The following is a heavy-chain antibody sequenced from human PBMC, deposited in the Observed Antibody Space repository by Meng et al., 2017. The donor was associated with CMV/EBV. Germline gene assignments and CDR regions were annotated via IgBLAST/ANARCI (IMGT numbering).Heavy chain of an antibody. V-gene: IGHV1-69*12. CDR1: GGTFSTFA. Sequence: QVLLVQPGAEVKKPGSSVKVSCKTSGGTFSTFAISWVRQAPGEGLEWMGGIIPVFETANYAERFQDRVTITADDSTTTAYMELSSLRADDTALYFCARGGDSWYSDYWGQGTLVTVSS. CDR3: ARGGDSWYSDY. CDR2: IIPVFETA. J-gene: IGHJ4*02. D-gene: IGHD1-26*01.